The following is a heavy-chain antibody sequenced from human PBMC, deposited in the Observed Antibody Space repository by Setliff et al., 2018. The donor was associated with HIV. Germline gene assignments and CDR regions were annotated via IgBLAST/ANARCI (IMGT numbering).Heavy chain of an antibody. D-gene: IGHD3-3*01. CDR2: IYTSGTT. Sequence: SETLSLTCTVSGGSISSYYWSWIRQPPGKGLEWIGYIYTSGTTNYNPSLKRRVTMSVDTSKNQFSLKLSSVTAADTAVYYCARNFWNGPPDYYYYGLDVWGQGTTVTVSS. CDR1: GGSISSYY. CDR3: ARNFWNGPPDYYYYGLDV. J-gene: IGHJ6*02. V-gene: IGHV4-4*09.